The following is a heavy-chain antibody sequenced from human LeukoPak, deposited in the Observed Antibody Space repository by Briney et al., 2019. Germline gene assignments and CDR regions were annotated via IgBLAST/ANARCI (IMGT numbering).Heavy chain of an antibody. V-gene: IGHV1-2*02. CDR2: IDPDSGGT. Sequence: GGSLRLSCAASGFTFSSYWMHWVRQAPGQRPEWMGRIDPDSGGTHYGQKFQGRVTVTRDTSITTVYMELSGLTSDDTAVYYCARVPGPYTTSRFDFWGQGTLVTVSS. CDR1: GFTFSSYW. D-gene: IGHD2-2*02. J-gene: IGHJ4*02. CDR3: ARVPGPYTTSRFDF.